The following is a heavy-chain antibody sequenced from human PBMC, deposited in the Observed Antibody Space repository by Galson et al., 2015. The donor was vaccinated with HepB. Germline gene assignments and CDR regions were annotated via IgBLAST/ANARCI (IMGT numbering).Heavy chain of an antibody. Sequence: SLRLSCAASGFTFSSYGMHWVRQAPGKGLEWVAVIWYDGSNKYYADSVKGRFTISRDNSKNTLYLQMNSLRAEDTAVYYCARVEAYCSSTSCYTNYYYGMDVWGQGTRSPSP. V-gene: IGHV3-33*01. CDR3: ARVEAYCSSTSCYTNYYYGMDV. D-gene: IGHD2-2*02. J-gene: IGHJ6*02. CDR1: GFTFSSYG. CDR2: IWYDGSNK.